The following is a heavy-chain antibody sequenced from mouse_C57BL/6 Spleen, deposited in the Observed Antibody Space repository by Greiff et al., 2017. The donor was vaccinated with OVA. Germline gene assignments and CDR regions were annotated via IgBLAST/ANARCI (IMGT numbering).Heavy chain of an antibody. CDR2: IHPNSGST. Sequence: VQLQQPGAELVKPGASVKLSCKASGYTFTSYWMHWVKQRPGQGLEWIGMIHPNSGSTNYNEKFKSKATLTVDKSSSTAYMQLSSLTSEDSAVYYWSMITGWAMDYWGQGTSVTVSS. J-gene: IGHJ4*01. CDR3: SMITGWAMDY. V-gene: IGHV1-64*01. CDR1: GYTFTSYW. D-gene: IGHD2-4*01.